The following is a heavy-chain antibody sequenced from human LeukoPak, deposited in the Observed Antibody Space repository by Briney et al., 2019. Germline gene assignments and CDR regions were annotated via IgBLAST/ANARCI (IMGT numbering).Heavy chain of an antibody. D-gene: IGHD6-13*01. V-gene: IGHV4-34*01. CDR1: GGSFSGYY. J-gene: IGHJ4*02. CDR3: ARGWHMGIYY. CDR2: INHSGST. Sequence: SETLSLTCTVYGGSFSGYYWSWIRQPPWKGLEWIGEINHSGSTNYNPSLKSRVTISVDTSKNQFSLKLSSVTAADTAVYYCARGWHMGIYYWGQGTLVTVSS.